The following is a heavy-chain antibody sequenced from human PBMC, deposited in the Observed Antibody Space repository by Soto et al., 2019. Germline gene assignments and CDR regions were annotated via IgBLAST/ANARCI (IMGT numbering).Heavy chain of an antibody. CDR2: ISAYNGNT. V-gene: IGHV1-18*01. Sequence: ASVKVSCKASGYTFTSYGISWVRQAPGQGLEWMGWISAYNGNTNYAQKLQGRVTMTTDTSTSTAYMELRSLRSDDTAVYYCARWRFLEWLFFCHAYYYYGIDFWARRSTVPVSS. CDR1: GYTFTSYG. CDR3: ARWRFLEWLFFCHAYYYYGIDF. D-gene: IGHD3-3*01. J-gene: IGHJ6*02.